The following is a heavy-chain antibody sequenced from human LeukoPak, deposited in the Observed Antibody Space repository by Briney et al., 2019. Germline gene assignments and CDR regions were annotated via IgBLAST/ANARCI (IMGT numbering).Heavy chain of an antibody. CDR3: AKENRRYCGGDCYPDAFDI. CDR2: LSDSGSST. V-gene: IGHV3-23*01. D-gene: IGHD2-21*02. Sequence: GGSLRLSCVVSGFTFNNYGMSWVRQAPGKGLEWVSALSDSGSSTYYADSVKGRFTIYRDNSKNTLYLQMNSLRAEDTAVYYCAKENRRYCGGDCYPDAFDIWGQGTMVTVSS. CDR1: GFTFNNYG. J-gene: IGHJ3*02.